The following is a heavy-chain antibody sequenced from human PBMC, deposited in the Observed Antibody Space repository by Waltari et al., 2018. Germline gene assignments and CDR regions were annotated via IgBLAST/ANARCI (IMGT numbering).Heavy chain of an antibody. CDR1: GGSFSGYY. CDR2: INHSRST. J-gene: IGHJ3*02. V-gene: IGHV4-34*01. Sequence: QVQLQQWGAGLLKPSETLSLTCAVYGGSFSGYYWRWFRQPPGKGLEWLGEINHSRSTNNNPSLKSRVTISVDTSKNQFSLKLSSVTAADTAVYYCARGRYCSSTSCFRYAFDIWGQGTMVTVSS. CDR3: ARGRYCSSTSCFRYAFDI. D-gene: IGHD2-2*01.